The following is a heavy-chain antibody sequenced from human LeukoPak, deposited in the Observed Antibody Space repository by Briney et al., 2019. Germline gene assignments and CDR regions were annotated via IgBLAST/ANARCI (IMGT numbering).Heavy chain of an antibody. Sequence: SETLSLTCSVSGGSISNYYWSWIRQPPGKGLEWIGYIYYSGSTTYNPSVESRVTISVDTSKNQFSLKLISVTAADTAVYYCARGNGWNLFWGQGTLVTVSS. V-gene: IGHV4-59*08. D-gene: IGHD6-19*01. J-gene: IGHJ4*02. CDR1: GGSISNYY. CDR2: IYYSGST. CDR3: ARGNGWNLF.